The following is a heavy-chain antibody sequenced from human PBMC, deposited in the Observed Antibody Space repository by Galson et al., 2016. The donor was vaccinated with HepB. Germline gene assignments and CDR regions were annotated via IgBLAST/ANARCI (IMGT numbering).Heavy chain of an antibody. V-gene: IGHV3-23*01. CDR2: ITDSGHDT. D-gene: IGHD5-24*01. Sequence: SLRLSCAASGFTFSNSAMSWVRQAPGKGLEWVSIITDSGHDTYYADPLKGRFTISRDNTSNTRYLQMNGLRVEDTAVYYCARSPANGCSTDFFDYWGLGTLVTVSS. CDR3: ARSPANGCSTDFFDY. J-gene: IGHJ4*02. CDR1: GFTFSNSA.